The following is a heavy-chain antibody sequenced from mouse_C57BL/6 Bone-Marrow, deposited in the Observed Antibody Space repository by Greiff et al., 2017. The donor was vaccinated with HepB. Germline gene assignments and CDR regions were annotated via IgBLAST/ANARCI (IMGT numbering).Heavy chain of an antibody. CDR1: GFSLTSYA. CDR2: IWTGGGT. CDR3: ARNEDEPSYYFDY. Sequence: VKLVESGPGLVAPSQSLSITCTVSGFSLTSYAISWVRQPPGKGLEWLGVIWTGGGTNYNSALKSRLSISKDNSKSQVFLKMNSLQTDDTARYYCARNEDEPSYYFDYWGQGTTLTVSS. V-gene: IGHV2-9-1*01. J-gene: IGHJ2*01.